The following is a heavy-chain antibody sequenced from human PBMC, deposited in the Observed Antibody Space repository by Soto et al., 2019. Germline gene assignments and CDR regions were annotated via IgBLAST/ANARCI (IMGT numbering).Heavy chain of an antibody. CDR2: INGHDGNT. CDR3: ARDAFDV. Sequence: ASVKVSRKASSYTLSSNPITWVRQAPGQVLEWMGRINGHDGNTNYAQKLQGRVTMTTDTSTSTVYMELRSLRSDDTAVYYCARDAFDVWGQGTMVTVSS. J-gene: IGHJ3*01. CDR1: SYTLSSNP. V-gene: IGHV1-18*01.